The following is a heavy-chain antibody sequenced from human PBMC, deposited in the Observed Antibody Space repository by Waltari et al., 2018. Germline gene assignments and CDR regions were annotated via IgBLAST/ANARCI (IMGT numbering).Heavy chain of an antibody. CDR2: IYDSGDVGGTV. Sequence: QVQLQESGPGLVKPSATLSLTCAVSGASLHRSSSWWGWVRQPPGKGLEWVGSIYDSGDVGGTVYYNPSLQSRVAISMDTSKNHFSLNLTSVTATDTAMYFCARAPHGGFDVWGQGTMV. J-gene: IGHJ3*01. V-gene: IGHV4-39*02. D-gene: IGHD3-3*01. CDR3: ARAPHGGFDV. CDR1: GASLHRSSSW.